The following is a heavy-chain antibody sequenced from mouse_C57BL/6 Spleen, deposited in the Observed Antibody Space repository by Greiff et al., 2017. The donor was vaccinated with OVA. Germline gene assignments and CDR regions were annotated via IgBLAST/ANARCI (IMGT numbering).Heavy chain of an antibody. J-gene: IGHJ2*01. D-gene: IGHD1-1*01. Sequence: VQLQQSGAELVRPGTSVKVSCKASGYAFTNYLIEWVKQRPGQGLEWIGVINPGSGGTNYTEKFKGKATLTADKSSSTAYKQLSSLTSEDSAVYFCARGSSDYFDYWGQGTTLTVSS. CDR1: GYAFTNYL. CDR3: ARGSSDYFDY. CDR2: INPGSGGT. V-gene: IGHV1-54*01.